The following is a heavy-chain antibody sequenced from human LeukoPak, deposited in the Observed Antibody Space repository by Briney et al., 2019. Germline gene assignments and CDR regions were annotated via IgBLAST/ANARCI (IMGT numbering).Heavy chain of an antibody. CDR2: ISSSSSTT. V-gene: IGHV3-48*04. Sequence: GGSLRLSCAASGFTFSSYSMNWVRQAPGKGLEWVSYISSSSSTTYYADSVKGRFTISRDNAKNSLYLQMNSLRAEDTDVYYCARAQIFGVATYSWGQGTLVTVSS. J-gene: IGHJ4*02. D-gene: IGHD3-3*01. CDR3: ARAQIFGVATYS. CDR1: GFTFSSYS.